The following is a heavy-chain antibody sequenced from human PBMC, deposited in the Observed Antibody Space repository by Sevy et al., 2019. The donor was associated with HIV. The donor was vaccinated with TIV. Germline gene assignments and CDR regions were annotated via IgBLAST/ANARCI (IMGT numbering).Heavy chain of an antibody. CDR3: ARHRWELLGDAFDI. CDR1: GFTFSSYW. D-gene: IGHD1-26*01. Sequence: GGSLRLSCAASGFTFSSYWMHWVRQAPGKGLVWVSRISSDGSSTSYSDSVKGRFTISRDNAKNTLYLQMNSLRAEDTAVYYCARHRWELLGDAFDIWGQGTMVTVSS. J-gene: IGHJ3*02. V-gene: IGHV3-74*01. CDR2: ISSDGSST.